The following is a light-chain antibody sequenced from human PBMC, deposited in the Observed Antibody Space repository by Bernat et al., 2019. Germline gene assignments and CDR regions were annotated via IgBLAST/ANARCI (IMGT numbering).Light chain of an antibody. CDR1: HSVSSN. Sequence: EIVMTQSPATLSVSPGERATLSCRASHSVSSNFLAWYQQKPGQAPRLLIYGASTRATGIPARFSGSGSGTEFTLTISSLQSEDFAVYYCQQYNKWPLTFGGGTKVEIK. V-gene: IGKV3-15*01. CDR3: QQYNKWPLT. CDR2: GAS. J-gene: IGKJ4*01.